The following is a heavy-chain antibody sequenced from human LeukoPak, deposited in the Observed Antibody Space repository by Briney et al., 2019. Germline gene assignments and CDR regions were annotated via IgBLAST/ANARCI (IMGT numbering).Heavy chain of an antibody. V-gene: IGHV1-18*01. CDR2: TGAYIGNT. D-gene: IGHD1-26*01. Sequence: AAVKISCKASGYVFSSFGVCWVRQAPAQGLEWMGWTGAYIGNTNYAQKFPGRLTMTTEGSLSIAYMELRSLRSDDTAVYYCARGVRGSQKLDYWGQGTLVTASS. J-gene: IGHJ4*02. CDR3: ARGVRGSQKLDY. CDR1: GYVFSSFG.